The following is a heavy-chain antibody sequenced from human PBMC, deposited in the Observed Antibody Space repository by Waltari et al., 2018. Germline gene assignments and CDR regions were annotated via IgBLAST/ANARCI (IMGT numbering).Heavy chain of an antibody. Sequence: EVQLVESGGGLVKPGGSLRLSCAASGFTFSSYSMNWVRQAPGKGLEWVSSISSSSYIYYADSVKGRFTISRDNAKNSLYLQMNSLRAEDTAVYYCAREGSYYYDSSGYQFDYWGQGTLVTVSS. V-gene: IGHV3-21*01. CDR2: ISSSSYI. CDR3: AREGSYYYDSSGYQFDY. CDR1: GFTFSSYS. D-gene: IGHD3-22*01. J-gene: IGHJ4*02.